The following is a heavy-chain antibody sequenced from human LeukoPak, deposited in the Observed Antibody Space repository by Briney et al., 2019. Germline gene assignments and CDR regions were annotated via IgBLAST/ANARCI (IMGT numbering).Heavy chain of an antibody. D-gene: IGHD3-22*01. Sequence: GGSLRLSCAASGFTFSNAWMSWVRQAPGKGLEWVGRIKSKTDGGTTDYAAPVKGRFTISRDDSKNTLYLQMNSLKTEDTAVYYCIIWSYYDSSGYPTPEYWGQGTLVTVSS. CDR2: IKSKTDGGTT. V-gene: IGHV3-15*01. CDR3: IIWSYYDSSGYPTPEY. CDR1: GFTFSNAW. J-gene: IGHJ4*02.